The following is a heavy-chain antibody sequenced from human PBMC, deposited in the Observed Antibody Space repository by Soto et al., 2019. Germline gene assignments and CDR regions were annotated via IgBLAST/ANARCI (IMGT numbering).Heavy chain of an antibody. D-gene: IGHD6-13*01. Sequence: GASVKVSCKASGYTFTNYAVNWVRQAPGQGLEWMGSINVHNDDTGYAQRLQGRVTMTTATSTNTAYMELRSLRSDDTAVYYCARGIAAPGNIYDGVGGYYFDFWGQGTQVTVSS. J-gene: IGHJ4*02. CDR2: INVHNDDT. V-gene: IGHV1-18*04. CDR3: ARGIAAPGNIYDGVGGYYFDF. CDR1: GYTFTNYA.